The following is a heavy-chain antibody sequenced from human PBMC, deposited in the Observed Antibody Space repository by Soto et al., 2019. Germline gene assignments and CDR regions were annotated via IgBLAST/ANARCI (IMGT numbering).Heavy chain of an antibody. D-gene: IGHD6-13*01. J-gene: IGHJ4*02. CDR3: AKAPRSNSCGGGVDY. CDR2: ISGGGDST. V-gene: IGHV3-23*01. CDR1: GFTLRSYA. Sequence: EVQLLESGGGLVQPGGSLRLSCAASGFTLRSYAMSWVRQAPGKGLQWVSAISGGGDSTYYADSVKGRFTISRDNSKNTLYLQLNHRRAEDTAVYYCAKAPRSNSCGGGVDYWGQGTLVTVSS.